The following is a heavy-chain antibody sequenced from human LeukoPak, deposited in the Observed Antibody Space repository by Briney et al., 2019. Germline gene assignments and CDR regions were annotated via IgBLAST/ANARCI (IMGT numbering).Heavy chain of an antibody. CDR3: ARGGGWGNWNDAVDY. CDR2: INPSGGST. J-gene: IGHJ4*02. V-gene: IGHV1-46*01. D-gene: IGHD1-1*01. CDR1: GYTFTSYY. Sequence: ASVKVSCKASGYTFTSYYMHWVRQAPGQGLEWMGIINPSGGSTSYAQKFQGRVTMTRDMSTSTVYMELSSLRSEDTAVYYCARGGGWGNWNDAVDYWGQGTLVTVSS.